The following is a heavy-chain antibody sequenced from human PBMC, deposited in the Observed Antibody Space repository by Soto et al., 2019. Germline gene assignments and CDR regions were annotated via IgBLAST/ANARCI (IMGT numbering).Heavy chain of an antibody. D-gene: IGHD2-8*02. V-gene: IGHV4-59*12. CDR3: AKATATGGGAFDI. Sequence: SETLSLTCTVSGGSISSYYWSWIRQPPGKGLEWIGYIYYSGSTNYNPSLKSRVTISVDTSKNQFSLKLSSVTAGDTAVYYCAKATATGGGAFDICGQGTMVTVSS. J-gene: IGHJ3*02. CDR1: GGSISSYY. CDR2: IYYSGST.